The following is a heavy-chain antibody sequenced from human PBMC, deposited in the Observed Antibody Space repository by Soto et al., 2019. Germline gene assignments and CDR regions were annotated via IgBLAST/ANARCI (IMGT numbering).Heavy chain of an antibody. J-gene: IGHJ6*02. V-gene: IGHV1-69*13. Sequence: GASVKVSCKASGGTFSSYAISWVRQAPGQGLEWMGGIIPIFGTANYAQKFQGRVTITADESTSTAYMELSSLRSEDTAVYYCARALTPPDYGDYVDYGMDVWGQGTTVTVSS. CDR1: GGTFSSYA. D-gene: IGHD4-17*01. CDR3: ARALTPPDYGDYVDYGMDV. CDR2: IIPIFGTA.